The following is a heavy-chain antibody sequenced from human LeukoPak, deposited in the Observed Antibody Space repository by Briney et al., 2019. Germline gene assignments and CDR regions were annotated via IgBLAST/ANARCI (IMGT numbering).Heavy chain of an antibody. Sequence: SETLSLTCTVSGGSISSYYWSWIRQPAGKGLEWIGRIYTSGSTNYNPSLKSRVTISVDTSKNQFSLKLSSVTAADTAVYYCARLGYSYGYYYYYMDVWGKGTTVTISS. V-gene: IGHV4-4*07. CDR1: GGSISSYY. CDR2: IYTSGST. CDR3: ARLGYSYGYYYYYMDV. D-gene: IGHD5-18*01. J-gene: IGHJ6*03.